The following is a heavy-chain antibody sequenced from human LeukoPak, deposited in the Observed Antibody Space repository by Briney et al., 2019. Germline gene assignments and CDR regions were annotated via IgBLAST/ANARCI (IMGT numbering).Heavy chain of an antibody. J-gene: IGHJ4*02. CDR1: GFAFSDYS. CDR3: AKGQMATISLFDY. V-gene: IGHV3-48*02. D-gene: IGHD5-24*01. CDR2: ISSSDNTI. Sequence: PGGSLRLSCAASGFAFSDYSMNWVRQAPGKGLEWVSYISSSDNTIHYADSVKGRFTISRDNAKNSLYLEMNSLRDEDTAVYYCAKGQMATISLFDYWGQGTLVTVSS.